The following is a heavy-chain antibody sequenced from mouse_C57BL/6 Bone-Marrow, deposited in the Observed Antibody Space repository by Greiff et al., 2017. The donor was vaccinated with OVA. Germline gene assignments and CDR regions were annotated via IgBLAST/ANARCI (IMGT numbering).Heavy chain of an antibody. Sequence: VQLQQSGPELVKPGASVKISCKASGYSFTDYNMNWVKQSNGKSLEWIGVITPNYGTTSYNQKFKGKATLTVDQSSSTAYMQLNSLTSEDSAVYYCARWRVVARHWYFDVWGTGTTVTVSS. CDR1: GYSFTDYN. D-gene: IGHD1-1*01. CDR2: ITPNYGTT. J-gene: IGHJ1*03. V-gene: IGHV1-39*01. CDR3: ARWRVVARHWYFDV.